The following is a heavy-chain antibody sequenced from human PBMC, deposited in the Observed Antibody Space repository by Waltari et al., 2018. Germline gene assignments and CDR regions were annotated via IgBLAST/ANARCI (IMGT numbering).Heavy chain of an antibody. V-gene: IGHV3-23*01. CDR2: ISGSGGRT. Sequence: EVQLLESGGGLVQPGGSLRLSCAASGFTFSSYAMSWVRQAPGKGLEWVSAISGSGGRTYYADSVKGRFTISRDNSKNTLYLQMNSLRAEDTAVYYCAKGSGILTGYSDYWGQGTLVTVSS. CDR3: AKGSGILTGYSDY. J-gene: IGHJ4*02. CDR1: GFTFSSYA. D-gene: IGHD3-9*01.